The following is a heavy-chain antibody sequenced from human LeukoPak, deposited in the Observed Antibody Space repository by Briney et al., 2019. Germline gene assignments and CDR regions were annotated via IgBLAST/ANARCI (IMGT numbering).Heavy chain of an antibody. CDR2: IHTSGTT. D-gene: IGHD3-22*01. V-gene: IGHV4-61*02. J-gene: IGHJ5*02. Sequence: SQTLSLTCTVSGGSISSGSYYWSWIRQPAGQGLEWIGRIHTSGTTNYNPSLKSRVTISLDTSKTQFSLKLYSVTAADTAVYYCAGRDSSGYYDWIDPWGQGTLVTVSS. CDR1: GGSISSGSYY. CDR3: AGRDSSGYYDWIDP.